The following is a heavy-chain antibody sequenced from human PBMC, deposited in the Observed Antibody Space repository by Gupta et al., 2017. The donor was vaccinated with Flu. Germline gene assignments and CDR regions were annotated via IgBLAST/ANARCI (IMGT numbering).Heavy chain of an antibody. Sequence: FTFSTYAMTWVRQAPGKGLEWVSAISGSGGSKDYAASVKGRFTISRDNSKNTLYLQLNRLRAEDTAIYYCAKDKVFGDIGPQYFDCWGQGPLVTVSS. D-gene: IGHD4-17*01. CDR1: FTFSTYA. J-gene: IGHJ4*02. CDR2: ISGSGGSK. CDR3: AKDKVFGDIGPQYFDC. V-gene: IGHV3-23*01.